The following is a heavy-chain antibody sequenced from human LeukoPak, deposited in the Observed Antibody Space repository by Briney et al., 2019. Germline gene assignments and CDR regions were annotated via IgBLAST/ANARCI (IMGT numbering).Heavy chain of an antibody. Sequence: GGSLRLSCAASGFTVSSKYMSWVRQAPGKGLEWVSVIYSDGSTYYGDSVKGRFTISRDSSKNTLYLQMNSLRVEGTGVYYCARGTSGGATLDYWGQGTLVSLSS. CDR1: GFTVSSKY. V-gene: IGHV3-53*01. J-gene: IGHJ4*02. CDR3: ARGTSGGATLDY. CDR2: IYSDGST. D-gene: IGHD2-8*01.